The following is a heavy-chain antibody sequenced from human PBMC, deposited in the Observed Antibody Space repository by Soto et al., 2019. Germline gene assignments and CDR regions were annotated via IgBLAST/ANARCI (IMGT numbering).Heavy chain of an antibody. J-gene: IGHJ4*02. Sequence: SETLSLTCTVSGGSISSGGYYWSWIRQHPGKGLEWIGYIYYSGSTYYNPSLKSRVTISVDTSKNQFSLKLSSVTAADTAVYYCARASSGWGYYFDYWGQGTLVTVSS. CDR2: IYYSGST. V-gene: IGHV4-31*03. D-gene: IGHD6-19*01. CDR1: GGSISSGGYY. CDR3: ARASSGWGYYFDY.